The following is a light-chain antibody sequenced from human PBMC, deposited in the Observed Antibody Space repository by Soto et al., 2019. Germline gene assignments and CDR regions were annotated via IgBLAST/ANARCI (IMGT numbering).Light chain of an antibody. V-gene: IGKV1-39*01. CDR1: QTIAIY. CDR2: EAS. Sequence: DIQMTQSPSSLSASVGGTVTITCRASQTIAIYVNWYQQKPGKAPNLLIYEASSLQSGVPSRFTGRGSGTDFSLTINSLQPEDFATYYCQQSYSIPQTFGQGTKVDIK. J-gene: IGKJ1*01. CDR3: QQSYSIPQT.